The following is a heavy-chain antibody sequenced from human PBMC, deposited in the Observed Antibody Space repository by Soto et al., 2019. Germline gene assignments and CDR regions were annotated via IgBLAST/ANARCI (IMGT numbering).Heavy chain of an antibody. J-gene: IGHJ4*02. V-gene: IGHV3-66*01. Sequence: GGSLRLSCAASGFTVSSNYMSWVRQAPGKGLEWVSVIYSGGSTYYADSVKGRFTISRDNSKNTLYLQMNSLRAEDTAVYYCARVHVLRFLEWLSLDYWGQGTLVTVSS. CDR2: IYSGGST. CDR1: GFTVSSNY. CDR3: ARVHVLRFLEWLSLDY. D-gene: IGHD3-3*01.